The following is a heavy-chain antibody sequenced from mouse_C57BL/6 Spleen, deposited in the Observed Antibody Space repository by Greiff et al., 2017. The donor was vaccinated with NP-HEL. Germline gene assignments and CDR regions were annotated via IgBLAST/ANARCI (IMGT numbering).Heavy chain of an antibody. CDR1: GYTFTSYW. CDR3: ARSKAYYSNHYAMDY. Sequence: QVQLKQPGTELVKPGASVKLSCKASGYTFTSYWMHWVKQRPGQGLEWIGNINPSNGGTNYNEKFKSKATLTVDKSSSTAYMQLSSLTSEDSAVYYCARSKAYYSNHYAMDYWGQGTSVTVSS. J-gene: IGHJ4*01. D-gene: IGHD2-5*01. V-gene: IGHV1-53*01. CDR2: INPSNGGT.